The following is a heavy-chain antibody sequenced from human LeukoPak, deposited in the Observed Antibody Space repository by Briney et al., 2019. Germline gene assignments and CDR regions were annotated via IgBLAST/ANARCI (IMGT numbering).Heavy chain of an antibody. D-gene: IGHD3-22*01. J-gene: IGHJ4*02. CDR3: ARVMGSDSSGYYFDY. Sequence: PSQTLSLTCAVSGGSISSGGYSWSWIRQPPGKGLEWIGYIYHSGSTYYNPSLKSRVTISVDRFKNQFSLKLSSVTAADTAVYYCARVMGSDSSGYYFDYWGQGTLVTVSS. CDR2: IYHSGST. CDR1: GGSISSGGYS. V-gene: IGHV4-30-2*01.